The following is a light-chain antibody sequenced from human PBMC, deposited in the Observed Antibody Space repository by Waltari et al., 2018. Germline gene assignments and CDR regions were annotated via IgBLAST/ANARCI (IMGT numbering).Light chain of an antibody. J-gene: IGKJ4*01. V-gene: IGKV1-5*03. CDR2: KAS. CDR1: QSISGW. Sequence: DIQMTQSPSTLSASVGDRVTITCRASQSISGWVAWYEQKPWKAPKLLIYKASSLESGVPSRFSGSVSGTEFTLTISSLQPDDFATFYCQQHNTYPLTFGGGTKVEIK. CDR3: QQHNTYPLT.